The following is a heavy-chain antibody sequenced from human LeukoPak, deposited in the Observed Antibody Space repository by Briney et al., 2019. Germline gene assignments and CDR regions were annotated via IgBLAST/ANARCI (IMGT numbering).Heavy chain of an antibody. CDR3: ARQGGSSSKGYYYYYMDV. J-gene: IGHJ6*03. D-gene: IGHD6-6*01. V-gene: IGHV5-51*01. Sequence: GESLKISCKGSGYSFTSYWIGWVRQMPGKGLEWMGIIYPGDSDTRYSPSFQGQVTISADKSINTAYLQWSSLKASDTAMYYCARQGGSSSKGYYYYYMDVWGKGTTATVSS. CDR1: GYSFTSYW. CDR2: IYPGDSDT.